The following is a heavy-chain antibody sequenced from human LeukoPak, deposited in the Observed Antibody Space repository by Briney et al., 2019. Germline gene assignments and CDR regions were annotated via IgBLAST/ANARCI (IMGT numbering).Heavy chain of an antibody. D-gene: IGHD3-22*01. CDR3: ARYYDSDHFDY. CDR1: GGSISSYY. Sequence: SETLSLTCTVSGGSISSYYWSWIRQPPGKEREGIGYIYYSGSTNYNPSLKSRVTISVDTSKNQFSLKLSSVTAADTAVYYCARYYDSDHFDYWGQGTLVTVSS. CDR2: IYYSGST. V-gene: IGHV4-59*01. J-gene: IGHJ4*02.